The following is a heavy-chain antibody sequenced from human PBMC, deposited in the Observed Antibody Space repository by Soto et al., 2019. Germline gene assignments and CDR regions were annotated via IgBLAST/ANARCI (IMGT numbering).Heavy chain of an antibody. CDR2: IYSGETT. CDR3: ARESEDLTSNFDY. Sequence: GGSLRLSCAASGFNVNSDYMNWVRKTPGKGLEWVQSIYSGETTYYEDSVRGRFTISSDKSKNSLYLEMNSLRAEDTAVYYCARESEDLTSNFDYWGQGTLVTVSS. J-gene: IGHJ4*02. CDR1: GFNVNSDY. V-gene: IGHV3-53*01.